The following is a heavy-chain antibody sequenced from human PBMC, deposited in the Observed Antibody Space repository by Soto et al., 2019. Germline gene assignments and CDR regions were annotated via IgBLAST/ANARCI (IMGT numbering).Heavy chain of an antibody. D-gene: IGHD3-16*01. J-gene: IGHJ4*02. CDR3: ARDPGGGSKDY. CDR2: IIPILGIA. V-gene: IGHV1-69*08. CDR1: GGTFSSYT. Sequence: QVQLVQSGAEVKKPGSSVKVSCKASGGTFSSYTISWVLQAPGQGLEWMGRIIPILGIANYAQKFQGRVTITADKSTSTAYMQLSSLRSVDTAVYYCARDPGGGSKDYWGQGTLVTVSS.